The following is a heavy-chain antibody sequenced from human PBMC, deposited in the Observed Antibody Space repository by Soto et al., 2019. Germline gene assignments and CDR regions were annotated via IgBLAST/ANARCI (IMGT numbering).Heavy chain of an antibody. CDR3: AKSYDFWSGYPRFDP. CDR1: GFTFSSYG. V-gene: IGHV3-30*18. Sequence: QVQLVESGGGVVQPGRSLRLSCAASGFTFSSYGMHWVRQAPGKGLEWVAGISYDGSNKYYADSVKGRFTISRDNSKNTLYLQMNSLRAEDTAVYYCAKSYDFWSGYPRFDPWGQGTLVTVSS. D-gene: IGHD3-3*01. CDR2: ISYDGSNK. J-gene: IGHJ5*02.